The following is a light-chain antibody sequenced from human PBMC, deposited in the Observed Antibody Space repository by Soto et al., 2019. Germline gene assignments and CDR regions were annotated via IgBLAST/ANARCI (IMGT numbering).Light chain of an antibody. J-gene: IGKJ2*01. CDR2: GVS. CDR1: KSISRN. Sequence: EIVMTQSPGTLSVSPGERATLSCRASKSISRNLAWYQQKPGRAPRLLVYGVSTRATGIPARFSGSGSETEFTLTNSSLQSEDFAVYYCQQYNNWPPYTFGQGTKLEIK. V-gene: IGKV3-15*01. CDR3: QQYNNWPPYT.